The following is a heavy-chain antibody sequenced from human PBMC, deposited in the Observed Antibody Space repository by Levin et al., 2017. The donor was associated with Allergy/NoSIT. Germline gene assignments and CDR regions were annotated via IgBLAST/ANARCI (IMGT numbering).Heavy chain of an antibody. Sequence: SVKVSCKASGGTFSSYAISWVRQAPGQGLEWMGGIIPIFGTANYAQKFQGRVTITADKSTSTAYMELSSLRSEDTAVYYCARGTTVTTRYYYYGMDVWGQGTTVTVSS. V-gene: IGHV1-69*06. CDR1: GGTFSSYA. D-gene: IGHD4-17*01. CDR2: IIPIFGTA. CDR3: ARGTTVTTRYYYYGMDV. J-gene: IGHJ6*02.